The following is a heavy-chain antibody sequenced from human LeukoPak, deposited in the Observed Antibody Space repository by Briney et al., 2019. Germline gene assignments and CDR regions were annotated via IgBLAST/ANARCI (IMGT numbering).Heavy chain of an antibody. V-gene: IGHV3-53*01. CDR2: IYSGGST. J-gene: IGHJ4*02. D-gene: IGHD6-25*01. CDR1: GFTVSSNY. Sequence: GGSLRLSCAASGFTVSSNYMSWVRQAPGKGLEWVSVIYSGGSTYYVDSVEGRFTISRDNSKNTLSLQMNSLRAEDTAVYYCTKDQRGYQRAIDYWGQGILVTVSS. CDR3: TKDQRGYQRAIDY.